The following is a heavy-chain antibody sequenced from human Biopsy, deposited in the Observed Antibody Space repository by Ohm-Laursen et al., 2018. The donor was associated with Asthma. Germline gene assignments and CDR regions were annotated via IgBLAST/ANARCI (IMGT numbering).Heavy chain of an antibody. CDR2: INPSGAGT. CDR1: GFSFDNYF. Sequence: SVKVSCEASGFSFDNYFMHWVRQAPGQGLEWMGIINPSGAGTRYAEKFRGRLIVTRDASTRTAFMDLRSLRSDDAAIYFCARARETTNYGDSDFDIWGQGTLITVSS. D-gene: IGHD2-8*01. J-gene: IGHJ4*02. CDR3: ARARETTNYGDSDFDI. V-gene: IGHV1-46*02.